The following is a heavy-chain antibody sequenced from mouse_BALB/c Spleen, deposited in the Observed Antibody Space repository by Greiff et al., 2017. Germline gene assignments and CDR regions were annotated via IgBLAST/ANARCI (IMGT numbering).Heavy chain of an antibody. CDR1: GFTFSSYT. CDR3: TRARSTRITKFAY. D-gene: IGHD2-4*01. V-gene: IGHV5-6-4*01. CDR2: ISSGGSYT. Sequence: EVLLVESGGGLVKPGGSLKLSCAASGFTFSSYTMSWVRQTPEKRLEWVATISSGGSYTYYPDSVKGRFTISRDNAKNTLYLQLSSLKSEDTAMYYCTRARSTRITKFAYWGQGTMVTVSA. J-gene: IGHJ3*01.